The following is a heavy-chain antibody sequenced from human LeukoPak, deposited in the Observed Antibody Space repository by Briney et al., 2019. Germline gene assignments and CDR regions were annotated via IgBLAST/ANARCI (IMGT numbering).Heavy chain of an antibody. Sequence: PSQTLSLTCTVSGGSISSGDYYWSWIRQPPGKGLEWIGYIYYSGSTYYNPSLKSRVTISVHTSKNQFSLKLSSVTAADTAVYYCARAATGGIAARPLDTFDIWGQGTMVTVSS. CDR2: IYYSGST. D-gene: IGHD6-6*01. V-gene: IGHV4-30-4*01. CDR1: GGSISSGDYY. J-gene: IGHJ3*02. CDR3: ARAATGGIAARPLDTFDI.